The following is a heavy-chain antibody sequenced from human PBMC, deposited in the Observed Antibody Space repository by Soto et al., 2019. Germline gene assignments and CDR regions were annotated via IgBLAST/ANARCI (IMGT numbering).Heavy chain of an antibody. Sequence: SETLSLTCTVSGDSIRNYYWNWIRQTPGKGLEWIGNIYYGGSTYYNPSLASRVAIFMDTSKTYFSLNLRSVTAADTAMYYCARRAGVTQINNYFDSSGPGTLVTVSS. CDR2: IYYGGST. CDR1: GDSIRNYY. CDR3: ARRAGVTQINNYFDS. D-gene: IGHD5-18*01. V-gene: IGHV4-59*08. J-gene: IGHJ5*01.